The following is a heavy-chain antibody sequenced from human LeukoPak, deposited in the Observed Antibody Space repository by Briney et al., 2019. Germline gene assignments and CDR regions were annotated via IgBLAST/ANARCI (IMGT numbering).Heavy chain of an antibody. CDR2: ISGSGGST. CDR3: ARTYYYDSSGYYYGRDWFDP. J-gene: IGHJ5*02. V-gene: IGHV3-23*01. Sequence: PGGSLRLSCAASGFTFSSYAMSWVRQAPGKGLEWVSAISGSGGSTYYADSVRGRFTISRDNSKNTLYLQMNSLRAEDTAVYYCARTYYYDSSGYYYGRDWFDPWGQGTLVTVPS. CDR1: GFTFSSYA. D-gene: IGHD3-22*01.